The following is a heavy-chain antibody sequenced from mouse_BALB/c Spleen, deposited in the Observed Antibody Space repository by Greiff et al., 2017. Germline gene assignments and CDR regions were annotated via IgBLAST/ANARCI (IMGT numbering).Heavy chain of an antibody. D-gene: IGHD6-1*01. CDR1: GYTFTSYW. V-gene: IGHV1S22*01. CDR2: IYPGSGST. CDR3: ASVGY. Sequence: LQQPGSELVRPGASVKLSCKASGYTFTSYWMHWVKQRHGQGLEWIGNIYPGSGSTNYDEKFKSKGTLTVDTSSSTAYMHLSSLTSEDSAVYYCASVGYWGQGTTLTVSS. J-gene: IGHJ2*01.